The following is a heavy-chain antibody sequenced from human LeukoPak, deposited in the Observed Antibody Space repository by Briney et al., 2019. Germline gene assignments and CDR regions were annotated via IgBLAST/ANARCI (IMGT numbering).Heavy chain of an antibody. J-gene: IGHJ4*02. V-gene: IGHV1-46*01. CDR2: INPSGGST. CDR1: GYTFTSYY. Sequence: ASVKVSCKASGYTFTSYYMHWVRQAPGQELEWMGIINPSGGSTSYAQKFQGRVTMTRDTSTSTVYMELSSLRSEDTAVYYCAREIVEPRYFDYWGQGTLVTVSS. CDR3: AREIVEPRYFDY. D-gene: IGHD3-22*01.